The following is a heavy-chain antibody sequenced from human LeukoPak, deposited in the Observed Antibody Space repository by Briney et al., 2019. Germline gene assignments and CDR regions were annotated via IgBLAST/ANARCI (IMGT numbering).Heavy chain of an antibody. D-gene: IGHD6-19*01. Sequence: GASVKVSCKASGGTFSSYAISWVRQAPGQGLEWMGGIIPIFGTANYAQKFQGRVTITTDESTSTAYMELSSLRSEDTAVYYCAREGAVAGEYYYSYYGMDVWGQGTTVTVSS. CDR3: AREGAVAGEYYYSYYGMDV. J-gene: IGHJ6*02. CDR2: IIPIFGTA. CDR1: GGTFSSYA. V-gene: IGHV1-69*05.